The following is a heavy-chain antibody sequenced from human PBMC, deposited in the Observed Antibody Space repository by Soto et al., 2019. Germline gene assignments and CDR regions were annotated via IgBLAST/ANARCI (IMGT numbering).Heavy chain of an antibody. CDR3: ARDREYYYDSSGNNYNHYGLDV. Sequence: ASVKVSCKASGYTFTDYGISWVRQAPGQGLEWMGWISGYNGNTKYAQKFQGRVTMTTDTPTNTAYMELRSLRSDDTAVYYCARDREYYYDSSGNNYNHYGLDVWGQGTTVTVSS. CDR2: ISGYNGNT. V-gene: IGHV1-18*04. CDR1: GYTFTDYG. D-gene: IGHD3-22*01. J-gene: IGHJ6*02.